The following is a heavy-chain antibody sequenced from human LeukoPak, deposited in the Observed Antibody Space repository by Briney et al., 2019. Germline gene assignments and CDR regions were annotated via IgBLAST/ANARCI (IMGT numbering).Heavy chain of an antibody. CDR2: ISYDGSNK. CDR3: ARAADLGYCSSTSCYSYYYYYGMDA. V-gene: IGHV3-30*04. CDR1: GFTFSSYA. J-gene: IGHJ6*02. Sequence: GGSLRLSCAASGFTFSSYAMHWVRQAPGKGQEWVAVISYDGSNKYYADSVKGRFTISRDNAKNSLYLQMNSLRAEDTAVYYCARAADLGYCSSTSCYSYYYYYGMDAWGQGTTVTVSS. D-gene: IGHD2-2*01.